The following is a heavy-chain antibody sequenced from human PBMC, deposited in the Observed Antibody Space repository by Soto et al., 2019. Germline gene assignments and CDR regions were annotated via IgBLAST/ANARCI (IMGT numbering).Heavy chain of an antibody. Sequence: ASVKVSCKASGYTFTSYGISSVRQAPGQGLEWMGWISAYNGNTNYAQKLQGRVTMTTDTSTSTAYMELRSLRSDDTAVYYCARDPSSIAARLFDYWGQGTLVTVSS. CDR2: ISAYNGNT. J-gene: IGHJ4*02. CDR1: GYTFTSYG. V-gene: IGHV1-18*01. CDR3: ARDPSSIAARLFDY. D-gene: IGHD6-6*01.